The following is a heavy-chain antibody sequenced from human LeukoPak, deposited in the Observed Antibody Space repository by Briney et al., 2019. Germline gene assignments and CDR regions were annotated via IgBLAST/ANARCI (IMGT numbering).Heavy chain of an antibody. D-gene: IGHD6-6*01. CDR1: GGSISSSSYY. J-gene: IGHJ6*03. CDR3: ARISSSTHYYMDV. Sequence: SETLSLTCTVSGGSISSSSYYWGWIRQPPGKGLEWIGSIYYSGSTYYNPSLKSRVTISVDTSKSQFSLKLSSVTAADTAVYYCARISSSTHYYMDVWGKGTTVTVSS. V-gene: IGHV4-39*07. CDR2: IYYSGST.